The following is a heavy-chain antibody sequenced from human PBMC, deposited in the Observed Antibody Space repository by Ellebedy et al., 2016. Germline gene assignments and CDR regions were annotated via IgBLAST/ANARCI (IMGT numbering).Heavy chain of an antibody. J-gene: IGHJ4*02. Sequence: GGSLRLSXAASGFTFSGYGMSWVRQAPGKGLEWVGHIKSNSYGGATDYAAPVKGRITISRDDSKSTLYLQMNSLRVDDTGVYYCARDDSFVSWGQGTLVTVSS. CDR3: ARDDSFVS. V-gene: IGHV3-15*05. CDR1: GFTFSGYG. CDR2: IKSNSYGGAT.